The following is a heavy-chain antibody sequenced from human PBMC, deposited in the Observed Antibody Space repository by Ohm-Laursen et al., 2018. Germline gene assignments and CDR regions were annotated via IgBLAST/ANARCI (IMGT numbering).Heavy chain of an antibody. V-gene: IGHV4-4*07. Sequence: SDTLSLTCTVSGGSISSYYWSWIRQPAGKGLEWIGRIYTSGSTNYNPSLKSRVTMSVDTSKNQFSLKLSSVTAADTAVYYCARDRDSSGYCRFDYWGQGTLVTVSS. J-gene: IGHJ4*02. CDR2: IYTSGST. CDR1: GGSISSYY. D-gene: IGHD3-22*01. CDR3: ARDRDSSGYCRFDY.